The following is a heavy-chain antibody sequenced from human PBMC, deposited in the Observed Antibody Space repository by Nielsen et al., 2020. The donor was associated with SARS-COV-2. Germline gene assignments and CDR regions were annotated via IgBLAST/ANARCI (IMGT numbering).Heavy chain of an antibody. CDR1: GFTFDDYA. CDR2: ISWNSGSI. V-gene: IGHV3-9*01. Sequence: GGSLRLSCAASGFTFDDYAMHWVRQAPGKGLEWVSGISWNSGSIGYADSVKGRFTISRDNAKNSLYLQMNSLRAEDTAVYYCAKDRRGDYEKDYFDYWGQGTLVTVSS. D-gene: IGHD4-17*01. CDR3: AKDRRGDYEKDYFDY. J-gene: IGHJ4*02.